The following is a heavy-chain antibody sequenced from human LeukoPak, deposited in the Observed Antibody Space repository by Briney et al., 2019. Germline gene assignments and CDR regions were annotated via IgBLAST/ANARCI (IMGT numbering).Heavy chain of an antibody. V-gene: IGHV3-23*01. CDR3: AKGRQRWLVVPFDY. Sequence: GGSLRLSCAASGFTFSSYAMSWVRQVPGQGLEWVSGISGSGGSTYYADSVKGRFTISRDNSRNTLHLQMNSLRAEDTAVYYCAKGRQRWLVVPFDYWGQGTLVAVSS. CDR2: ISGSGGST. J-gene: IGHJ4*02. D-gene: IGHD6-19*01. CDR1: GFTFSSYA.